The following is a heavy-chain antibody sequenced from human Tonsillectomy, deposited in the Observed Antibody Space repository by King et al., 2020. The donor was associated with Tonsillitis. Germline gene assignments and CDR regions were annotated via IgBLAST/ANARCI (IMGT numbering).Heavy chain of an antibody. J-gene: IGHJ4*02. D-gene: IGHD3-22*01. CDR2: IYYSGST. CDR3: ARSNYYDSSGIDY. CDR1: GGSISSGGYY. V-gene: IGHV4-31*03. Sequence: QLQESGPGLVKPSQTLSLTCTVSGGSISSGGYYWSWIRQHPGKGLEWIGYIYYSGSTYYNPSLKSRVTISVDTSKNQVSLKLSSVTAADTAVYYCARSNYYDSSGIDYWGQGTLVTVSS.